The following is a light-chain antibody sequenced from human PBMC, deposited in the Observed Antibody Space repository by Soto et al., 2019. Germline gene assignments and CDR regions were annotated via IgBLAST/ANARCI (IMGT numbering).Light chain of an antibody. Sequence: EIVLTQSPGTLSLSPGERATLSCRASQSVSSNYLAWYQQRPGQAPRLLIYGASSRATGIADRFSGSGSGTDFTLTISRLEPEDVAVYYCQQYGSTQWTFGQGTKVEIK. CDR1: QSVSSNY. V-gene: IGKV3-20*01. CDR3: QQYGSTQWT. CDR2: GAS. J-gene: IGKJ1*01.